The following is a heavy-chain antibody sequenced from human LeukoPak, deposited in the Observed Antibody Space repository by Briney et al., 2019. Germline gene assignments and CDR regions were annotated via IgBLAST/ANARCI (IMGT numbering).Heavy chain of an antibody. V-gene: IGHV1-18*01. CDR3: VFGECSSTSCYPRRDY. Sequence: ASVTVSCKASGYRFTTYGISWVRQAPGQGLEWMAWINVYSGSTEYKADLQGTLTVATETSTTTAYMELRSLRSDETAVYYCVFGECSSTSCYPRRDYWGHGTLVTVSS. D-gene: IGHD2-2*01. CDR2: INVYSGST. J-gene: IGHJ4*01. CDR1: GYRFTTYG.